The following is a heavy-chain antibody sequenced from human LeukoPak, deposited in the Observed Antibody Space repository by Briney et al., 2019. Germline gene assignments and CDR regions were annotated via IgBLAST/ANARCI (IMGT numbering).Heavy chain of an antibody. D-gene: IGHD3-22*01. CDR3: ARSPMYYYDSSGYYVF. J-gene: IGHJ4*02. V-gene: IGHV4-34*01. CDR2: INHSGST. CDR1: GGSFSGYY. Sequence: KPSETLSLTCAVYGGSFSGYYWSWIRQPPGKGLEWIGEINHSGSTNYNPSLKSRVTISVDTSKNQFSLKLSSVTAADTAVYYCARSPMYYYDSSGYYVFGGQGTLVTVSS.